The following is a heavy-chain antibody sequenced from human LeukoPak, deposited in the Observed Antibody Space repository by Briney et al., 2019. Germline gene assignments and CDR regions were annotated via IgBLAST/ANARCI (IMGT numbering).Heavy chain of an antibody. CDR3: ARVRVYYDSTGGAFDI. CDR1: GYSFTSYW. V-gene: IGHV5-10-1*01. D-gene: IGHD3-22*01. J-gene: IGHJ3*02. Sequence: GESLKISCQGSGYSFTSYWISWVRQMPGKGLEWMGRIDPSDSYTNYSPSFQGHVTISADKSISTAYLQWSSLKASDTAMYYCARVRVYYDSTGGAFDIWGQGTMVTVSS. CDR2: IDPSDSYT.